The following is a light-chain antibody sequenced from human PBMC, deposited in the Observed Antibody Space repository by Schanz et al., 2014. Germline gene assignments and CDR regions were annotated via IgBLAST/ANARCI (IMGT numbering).Light chain of an antibody. Sequence: DIVLTQSPATLSLSPGERATLSCRASQSVSSYLAWYQQKPGQAPRLLIYGASTRATGIPARFSGSGSGTEFTLTISSLQPDDFASYHCQHYASYSANTFGQGTKLEIK. CDR2: GAS. J-gene: IGKJ2*01. CDR3: QHYASYSANT. CDR1: QSVSSY. V-gene: IGKV3-15*01.